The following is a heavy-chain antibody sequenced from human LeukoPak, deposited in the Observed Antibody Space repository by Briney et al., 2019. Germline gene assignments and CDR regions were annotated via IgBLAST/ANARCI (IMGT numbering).Heavy chain of an antibody. CDR1: GVSISSSNSY. Sequence: SETLSLTCTVSGVSISSSNSYWGWIRQPPGKGLEWIGSIYYSGNTYYNASLKSQVSISIDTSKNQFSLKLTSVTAADTAVYYCARQYSDILTGYHRGELYWYFDLWGRGTLVTVSS. J-gene: IGHJ2*01. V-gene: IGHV4-39*01. D-gene: IGHD3-9*01. CDR3: ARQYSDILTGYHRGELYWYFDL. CDR2: IYYSGNT.